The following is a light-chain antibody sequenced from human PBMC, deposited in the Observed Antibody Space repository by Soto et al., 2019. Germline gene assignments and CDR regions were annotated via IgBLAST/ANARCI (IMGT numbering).Light chain of an antibody. CDR2: DAS. J-gene: IGKJ4*01. Sequence: DIQMTQSPSTLSASVGDRVTITCRASQSISSGLAWYQQKPGKAPKLLIYDASTLRSGVPSRFSGSGSVTEFTLTISILQPDDFATYYCQQYNSYSLPFGGGTKVEIK. CDR1: QSISSG. CDR3: QQYNSYSLP. V-gene: IGKV1-5*01.